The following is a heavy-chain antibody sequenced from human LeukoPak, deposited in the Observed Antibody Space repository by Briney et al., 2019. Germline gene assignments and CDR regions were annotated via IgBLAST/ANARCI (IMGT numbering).Heavy chain of an antibody. V-gene: IGHV4-39*01. CDR1: GCSISSSSYY. CDR3: ARHKTNWFDP. J-gene: IGHJ5*02. Sequence: SETLSLTCTVSGCSISSSSYYWVWIRQPPGKGLEWIGSIYYSGITYYNPSLKSRLTISVDTSKNQFSLNLSSVTAADTAVYYCARHKTNWFDPWGQGTLVTVSS. CDR2: IYYSGIT.